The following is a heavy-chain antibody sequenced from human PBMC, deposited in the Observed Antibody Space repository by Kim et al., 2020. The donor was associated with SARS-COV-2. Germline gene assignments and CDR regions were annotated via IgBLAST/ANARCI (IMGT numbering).Heavy chain of an antibody. D-gene: IGHD3-9*01. CDR2: ISAYNGNT. CDR3: ARDPPIPYFDWLLGPHYFDY. CDR1: GYTFTSYG. Sequence: ASVKVSCKASGYTFTSYGISWVRQAPGQGLEWMGWISAYNGNTNYAQKLQGRVTMTTDTSTSTAYMELRSLRSDDTAVYYCARDPPIPYFDWLLGPHYFDYWGQGTLVTVSS. J-gene: IGHJ4*02. V-gene: IGHV1-18*01.